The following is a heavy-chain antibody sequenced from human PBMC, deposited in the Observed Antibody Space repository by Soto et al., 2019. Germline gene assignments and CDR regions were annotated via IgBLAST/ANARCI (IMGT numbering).Heavy chain of an antibody. J-gene: IGHJ4*02. CDR1: GSAFRTLG. D-gene: IGHD2-15*01. CDR3: ARGAVVAGDFDY. Sequence: QVQLVESGGGVVQPGGSLRLSCAASGSAFRTLGMHWVRQAPGKGLEWVAVIWGDGRKKYYADSVKGRFTITKDNSKHTLFLQMNTLRAEDTAVYYCARGAVVAGDFDYWGQGTLVTVSS. CDR2: IWGDGRKK. V-gene: IGHV3-33*01.